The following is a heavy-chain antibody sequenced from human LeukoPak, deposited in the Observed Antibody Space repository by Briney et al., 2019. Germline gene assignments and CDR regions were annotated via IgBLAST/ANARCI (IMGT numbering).Heavy chain of an antibody. J-gene: IGHJ5*02. Sequence: GGSLRLSCAASGFTFSSYAMHWVRQAPGKGLEWVSGITGSGGNRYYADSVKGRLTISRDNSKNTLYLQMNSLRAEDTAVYYCAKDDNYIRFLSWGQGTLVTVSS. CDR2: ITGSGGNR. D-gene: IGHD3-16*01. V-gene: IGHV3-23*01. CDR3: AKDDNYIRFLS. CDR1: GFTFSSYA.